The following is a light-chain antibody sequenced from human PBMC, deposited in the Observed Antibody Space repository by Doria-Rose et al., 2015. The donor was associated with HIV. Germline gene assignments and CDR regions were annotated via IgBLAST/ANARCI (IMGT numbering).Light chain of an antibody. Sequence: LTQSPGTLSLSPWERATLSCRASQRVKSSYLAWYQQKPGQAPRLLIYDASTRASGIPDSFSGSGSGTDFTLTISRLEPEDVAVYYRQQYGTSRGTFGQGTRLEIK. CDR1: QRVKSSY. J-gene: IGKJ5*01. CDR3: QQYGTSRGT. CDR2: DAS. V-gene: IGKV3-20*01.